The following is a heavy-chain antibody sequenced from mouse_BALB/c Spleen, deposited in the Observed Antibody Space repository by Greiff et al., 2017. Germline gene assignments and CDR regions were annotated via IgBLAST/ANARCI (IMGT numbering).Heavy chain of an antibody. CDR3: TRKVYYGSSYEFAY. CDR1: GYTFTSYW. J-gene: IGHJ3*01. CDR2: IYPGSGST. V-gene: IGHV1S22*01. Sequence: KQPGSELVRPGASVKLSCKASGYTFTSYWMHWVKQRPGQGLEWIGNIYPGSGSTNYDEKFKSKATLTVDTSSSTAYMQLSSLTSEDSAVYYCTRKVYYGSSYEFAYWGQGTLVTVSA. D-gene: IGHD1-1*01.